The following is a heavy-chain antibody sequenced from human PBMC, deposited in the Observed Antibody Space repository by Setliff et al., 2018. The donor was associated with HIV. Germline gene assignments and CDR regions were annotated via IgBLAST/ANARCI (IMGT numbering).Heavy chain of an antibody. D-gene: IGHD2-15*01. J-gene: IGHJ4*02. CDR2: IDAGNGNT. Sequence: ASVKVSCKASGYTFTSYAMHWVRQAPGQRLEWMGWIDAGNGNTKYSQKFQGRVTITRDTSASTAYMELSSLRSEDTAVYYCAKGSCSGGSCLYWGQGTLVTVSS. CDR1: GYTFTSYA. CDR3: AKGSCSGGSCLY. V-gene: IGHV1-3*01.